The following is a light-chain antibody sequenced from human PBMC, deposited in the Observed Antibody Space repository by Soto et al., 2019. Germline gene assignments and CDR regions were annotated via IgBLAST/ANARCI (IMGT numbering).Light chain of an antibody. V-gene: IGLV2-14*01. Sequence: QSALTQPASVSGSPVQSITISCTGTSSDVGGYDYVSWYQQHPGKAPKLMIYEVSNRPSGVSNRFSGSKSGNTASLTISGLQAEDEADYYCSSYTSSTNYVFGSGTKLTVL. CDR1: SSDVGGYDY. J-gene: IGLJ1*01. CDR3: SSYTSSTNYV. CDR2: EVS.